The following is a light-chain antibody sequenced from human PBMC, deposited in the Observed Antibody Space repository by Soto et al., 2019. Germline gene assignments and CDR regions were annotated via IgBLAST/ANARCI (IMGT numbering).Light chain of an antibody. CDR1: ETGTSNY. CDR2: GAS. V-gene: IGKV3-20*01. J-gene: IGKJ1*01. CDR3: HQYSSSPGS. Sequence: EIVLPQSPRTLSSSPGARATLSCRVAETGTSNYLAWYQQKRGQAPRLLIWGASIRAAGLPARFSGGGSGTDFTLTISRLEAEDFAIYYCHQYSSSPGSFGQGTKVDIK.